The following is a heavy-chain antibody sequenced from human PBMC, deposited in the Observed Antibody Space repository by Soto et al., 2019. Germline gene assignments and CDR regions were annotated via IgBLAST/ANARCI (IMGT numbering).Heavy chain of an antibody. CDR3: ARARVEKRIAVAGRFDY. CDR2: ISGSGGST. Sequence: GGSLRLSCAASGFTFSSYAMSWVRQAPGKGLEWVSAISGSGGSTYYADSVKGRFTISRDNSKNSLYLQMNSLRAEDTAVYYCARARVEKRIAVAGRFDYWGQGTLVTVSS. D-gene: IGHD6-19*01. V-gene: IGHV3-23*01. CDR1: GFTFSSYA. J-gene: IGHJ4*02.